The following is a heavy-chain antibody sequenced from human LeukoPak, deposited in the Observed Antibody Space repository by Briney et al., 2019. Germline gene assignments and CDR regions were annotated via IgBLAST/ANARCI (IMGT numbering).Heavy chain of an antibody. J-gene: IGHJ3*02. CDR3: AKALTSGWYLDAFNI. CDR2: ISYDGSNK. V-gene: IGHV3-30*18. D-gene: IGHD6-19*01. Sequence: GGSLRLSCAASGFTFSSCGMHWVRQAPGKGLEWVAVISYDGSNKYYADSVKGRFTISRDNSKNTLFLEMNSLRAGDTAVYYCAKALTSGWYLDAFNIWGQGTMVTVSS. CDR1: GFTFSSCG.